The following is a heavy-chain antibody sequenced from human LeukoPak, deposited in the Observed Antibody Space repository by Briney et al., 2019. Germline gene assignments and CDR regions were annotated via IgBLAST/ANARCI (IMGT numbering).Heavy chain of an antibody. CDR3: AREYGSGTHIDY. CDR2: IYYTGST. CDR1: GGSISSGGYS. Sequence: SETLSLTCTVSGGSISSGGYSWTWIRQHSGKGLEWIGYIYYTGSTYYNPSLKSRVTISVDTSKNQFSLKLSSVTAADTAVYYCAREYGSGTHIDYWGQGTLVTVSS. J-gene: IGHJ4*02. D-gene: IGHD3-10*01. V-gene: IGHV4-31*03.